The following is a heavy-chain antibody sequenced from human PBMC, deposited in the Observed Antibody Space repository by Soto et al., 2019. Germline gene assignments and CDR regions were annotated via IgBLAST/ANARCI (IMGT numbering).Heavy chain of an antibody. Sequence: QVQLVQSGAEVKKPGASVKVSCKASGYTFTSYGISWVRQAPGQGLEWMGWISANNGNTNYAQKLQGRVTMTTDTPTSTAYMDLRSLRSDDTAVYYCARYIADYHYYMDVWGKGTTVTVSS. CDR2: ISANNGNT. CDR3: ARYIADYHYYMDV. J-gene: IGHJ6*03. V-gene: IGHV1-18*01. CDR1: GYTFTSYG.